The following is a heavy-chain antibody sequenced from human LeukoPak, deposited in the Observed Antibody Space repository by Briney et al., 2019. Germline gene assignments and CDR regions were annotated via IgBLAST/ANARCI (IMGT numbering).Heavy chain of an antibody. CDR1: GFTFSSYA. CDR2: ISYDGSNK. Sequence: PGGSLRLSCAASGFTFSSYAMHWVRQAPGKGLEWVAVISYDGSNKYYADSVKGRFTISRDNAKNSLYLQMNSLRAEDTAVYYCARVPRSYRAHWGQGTLVTVSS. J-gene: IGHJ4*02. CDR3: ARVPRSYRAH. D-gene: IGHD1-26*01. V-gene: IGHV3-30*04.